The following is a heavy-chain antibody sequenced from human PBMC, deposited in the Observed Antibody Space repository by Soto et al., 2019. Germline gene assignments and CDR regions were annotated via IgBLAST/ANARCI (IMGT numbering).Heavy chain of an antibody. CDR3: AKESSGYDYMARIYYYYMDV. CDR2: ISWNSGSI. D-gene: IGHD5-12*01. J-gene: IGHJ6*03. Sequence: GGSLRLSCAASGFTFDDYAMHWVRQAPGKGLEWVSGISWNSGSIGYADSVKGRFTISRDNAKNSLYLQMNSLRAEDTALYYCAKESSGYDYMARIYYYYMDVWGKGTTVTVSS. CDR1: GFTFDDYA. V-gene: IGHV3-9*01.